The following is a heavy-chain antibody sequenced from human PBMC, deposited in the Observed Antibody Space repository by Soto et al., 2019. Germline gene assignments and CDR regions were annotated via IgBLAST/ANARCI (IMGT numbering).Heavy chain of an antibody. CDR2: INSDGTGT. CDR1: GFTFGTYW. D-gene: IGHD6-19*01. CDR3: ALAVAGTVFDY. V-gene: IGHV3-74*01. J-gene: IGHJ4*02. Sequence: AGGSLRLSCAASGFTFGTYWMHWVRQAPGKGLVWVSRINSDGTGTTYADSVKGRFTISRDNAKNTVYLQMNSLGADDTAVYYCALAVAGTVFDYWGQGTRVTVSS.